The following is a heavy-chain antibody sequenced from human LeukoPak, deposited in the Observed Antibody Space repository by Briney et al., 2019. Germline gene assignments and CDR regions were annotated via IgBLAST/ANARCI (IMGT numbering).Heavy chain of an antibody. Sequence: GGSLRLSCTASGFTFSNYWMGWVRQAPGKGLEWVANIKEDGTTIYYVDSVKGRFTISRDNAKNSLYLQMNSLRAEDTAVYYCARYSSSWYWGEKMFDYWGQGTLVTVSS. CDR3: ARYSSSWYWGEKMFDY. CDR1: GFTFSNYW. V-gene: IGHV3-7*01. J-gene: IGHJ4*02. D-gene: IGHD6-13*01. CDR2: IKEDGTTI.